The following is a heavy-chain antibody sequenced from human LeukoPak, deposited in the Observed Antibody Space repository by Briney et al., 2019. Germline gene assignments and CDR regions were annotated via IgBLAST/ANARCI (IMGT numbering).Heavy chain of an antibody. D-gene: IGHD6-13*01. Sequence: ASVKVSCKASGYTFTSYDINWVRQATGQGLEWMGWMNPNSGNTGYAQKFQGRVTMTRNTSISTAYMELSSLRAEDTAVYDCARRSSSWYYYYYGMDVWGQGTTVTVSS. CDR1: GYTFTSYD. V-gene: IGHV1-8*01. J-gene: IGHJ6*02. CDR3: ARRSSSWYYYYYGMDV. CDR2: MNPNSGNT.